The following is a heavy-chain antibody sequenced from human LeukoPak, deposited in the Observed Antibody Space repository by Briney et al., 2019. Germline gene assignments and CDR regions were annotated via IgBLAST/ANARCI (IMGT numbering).Heavy chain of an antibody. CDR2: ISSSSSTI. V-gene: IGHV3-48*01. J-gene: IGHJ4*02. D-gene: IGHD2-2*01. CDR1: GFTFSSYS. Sequence: QPGGSLRLSCAASGFTFSSYSMNWVRQAPGKGLEWVSYISSSSSTIYYADSVKGRFTISRDNAKNSLYLQMNSLRAEDTAVYYCAKEPRPSGSTSCCLFDYWGQGTLVTVSS. CDR3: AKEPRPSGSTSCCLFDY.